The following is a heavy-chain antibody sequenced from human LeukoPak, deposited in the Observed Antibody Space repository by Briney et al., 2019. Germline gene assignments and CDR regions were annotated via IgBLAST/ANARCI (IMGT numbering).Heavy chain of an antibody. V-gene: IGHV1-18*01. CDR2: ISAYNGNT. CDR1: GYTFTSYG. CDR3: ARPYYDSSAPPYDY. J-gene: IGHJ4*02. Sequence: ASVKVSCKASGYTFTSYGISWVRQALGQGLEWVGWISAYNGNTNYAQKLQGRVTMTTDTSTSTAYMELRSLRSDDTAVYYCARPYYDSSAPPYDYWGQGTLVTVSS. D-gene: IGHD3-22*01.